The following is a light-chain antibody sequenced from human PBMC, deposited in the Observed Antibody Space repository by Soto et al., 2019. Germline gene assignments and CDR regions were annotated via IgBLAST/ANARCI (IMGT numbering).Light chain of an antibody. J-gene: IGKJ1*01. CDR2: GAS. CDR1: QSVSSSY. CDR3: QQYGSSPRT. V-gene: IGKV3-20*01. Sequence: IVWTQSPGTLSLSPGERATLSCRASQSVSSSYLAWYQQKPGQAPRLLIYGASSRATGIPDRFSGSGSETDVSLTISRLEPEDFAVYYCQQYGSSPRTFGQGTKVDI.